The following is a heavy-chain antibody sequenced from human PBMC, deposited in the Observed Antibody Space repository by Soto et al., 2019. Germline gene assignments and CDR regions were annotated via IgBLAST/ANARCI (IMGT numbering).Heavy chain of an antibody. V-gene: IGHV1-18*01. J-gene: IGHJ4*02. CDR3: ARDVYSARYYDSSGYYRNNYFDY. CDR1: GYTFTSYG. D-gene: IGHD3-22*01. Sequence: DSVEVSCKASGYTFTSYGISWVRQAPGQGLEWMGWISAYNGNTNYAQKLQGRVTMTTDTSTSTAYMELRSLRSDDTAVYYCARDVYSARYYDSSGYYRNNYFDYWDQGTLVTVSS. CDR2: ISAYNGNT.